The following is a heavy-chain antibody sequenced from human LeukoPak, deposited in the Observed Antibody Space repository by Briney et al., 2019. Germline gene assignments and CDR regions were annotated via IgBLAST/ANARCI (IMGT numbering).Heavy chain of an antibody. D-gene: IGHD3-3*01. CDR2: ISIYNGNT. CDR1: GYTFTSYG. J-gene: IGHJ5*02. CDR3: ARITYDFWSGYYMPDDP. V-gene: IGHV1-18*01. Sequence: ASVKVSCKASGYTFTSYGISWVRQAPGQGLEWMGWISIYNGNTDYAQKLRGRVTMTTDTSTSTAYLELRGLRSEDTAVYYCARITYDFWSGYYMPDDPWGQGTLVTVSS.